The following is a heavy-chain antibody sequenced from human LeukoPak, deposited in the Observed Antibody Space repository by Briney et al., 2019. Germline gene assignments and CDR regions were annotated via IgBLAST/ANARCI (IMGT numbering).Heavy chain of an antibody. CDR2: IYPGDSDT. D-gene: IGHD3-22*01. CDR3: ARRGYYYDTSGYYHFDY. CDR1: GYSFTSYW. Sequence: GESLQISCKGSGYSFTSYWIGWVRRMPGKGLEWMGMIYPGDSDTRYSPSFQGQVTISADKSISTAYLQWSSLKASDTAMYYCARRGYYYDTSGYYHFDYWGQGTLVTVSS. V-gene: IGHV5-51*01. J-gene: IGHJ4*02.